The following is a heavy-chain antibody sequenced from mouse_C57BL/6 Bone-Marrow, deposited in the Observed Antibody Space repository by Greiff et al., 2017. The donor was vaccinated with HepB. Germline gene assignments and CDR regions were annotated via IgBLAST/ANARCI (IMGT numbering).Heavy chain of an antibody. CDR3: TQGGKSWYFDV. D-gene: IGHD1-1*02. V-gene: IGHV6-3*01. CDR2: IRLKSDNYAT. Sequence: EVQLVESGGGLVQPGGSMKLSCVASGFTFSNYWMNWVRQSPEKGLEWVAQIRLKSDNYATLYAESVKGRFTISRDDSKSSVYLQMNNLRAEDTGIYYCTQGGKSWYFDVWGTGTTVTVSS. CDR1: GFTFSNYW. J-gene: IGHJ1*03.